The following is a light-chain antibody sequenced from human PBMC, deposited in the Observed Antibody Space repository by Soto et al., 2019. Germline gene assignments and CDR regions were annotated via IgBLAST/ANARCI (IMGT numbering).Light chain of an antibody. V-gene: IGLV2-14*01. CDR3: RAYTSXSTL. CDR2: AVT. Sequence: QSSLTQPASVYGSPGQSITISYTGTSSDVGGYDYFSWYQQHRGKSPKRRIYAVTDRPSGVSSPFSRSKSGNTASPTISGPQAEAEADYYRRAYTSXSTLVGTGSKVXV. CDR1: SSDVGGYDY. J-gene: IGLJ1*01.